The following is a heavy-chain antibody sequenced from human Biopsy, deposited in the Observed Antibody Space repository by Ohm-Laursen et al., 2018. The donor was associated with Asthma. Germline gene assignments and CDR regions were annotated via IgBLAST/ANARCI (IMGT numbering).Heavy chain of an antibody. Sequence: SLRLSCSASRFTFTNYAMSWVRQAPGKGLEWVSAISGSGDNTYYADSVKGRFTISRDNSKNTLYLQMNSLRAEDTAVYYCAKVHRVYAMVGYFDYWGQGTLVTVSS. CDR1: RFTFTNYA. J-gene: IGHJ4*02. CDR2: ISGSGDNT. CDR3: AKVHRVYAMVGYFDY. D-gene: IGHD2-8*01. V-gene: IGHV3-23*01.